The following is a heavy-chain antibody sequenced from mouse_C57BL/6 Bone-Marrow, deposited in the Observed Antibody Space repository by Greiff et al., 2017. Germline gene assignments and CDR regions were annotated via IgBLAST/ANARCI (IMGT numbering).Heavy chain of an antibody. V-gene: IGHV1-75*01. CDR1: GYTFTDYY. CDR3: ARDDGYLYYYAMDY. Sequence: QVQLQQSGPELVKPGASVKISCKASGYTFTDYYINWVKQRPGQGLEWIGWIFPGSGSTYYNEKFTGKATLTVDKSSSTAYMLLRSLTSEDSAVYFCARDDGYLYYYAMDYWGQGTSVTVSS. CDR2: IFPGSGST. J-gene: IGHJ4*01. D-gene: IGHD2-3*01.